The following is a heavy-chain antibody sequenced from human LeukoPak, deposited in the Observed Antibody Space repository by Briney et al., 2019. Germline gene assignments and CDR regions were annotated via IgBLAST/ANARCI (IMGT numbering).Heavy chain of an antibody. CDR2: IYYSGST. D-gene: IGHD2/OR15-2a*01. CDR1: GGSINSYY. J-gene: IGHJ4*02. V-gene: IGHV4-59*01. CDR3: AREPLSSKAFDY. Sequence: PSETLSLTCTVSGGSINSYYWSWIRQPPGKGPEWIGYIYYSGSTNYNPSLNSRVTISVDTSKNQFSLKLSSVIAADSAVYYCAREPLSSKAFDYWGQGTLVSVSS.